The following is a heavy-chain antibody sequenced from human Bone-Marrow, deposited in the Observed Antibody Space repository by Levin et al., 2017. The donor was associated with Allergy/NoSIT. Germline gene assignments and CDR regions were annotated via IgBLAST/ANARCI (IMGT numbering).Heavy chain of an antibody. Sequence: GGSLRLSCAASGFTFDDYAMHWVRQAPGKGLEWVSSINWNSGTRAYADSVKGRFSISRDNAKNSLFLQMSSLRAEDTALYYCAKESNDFWSSEKKSGLDVGGQGTTVTVSS. J-gene: IGHJ6*02. D-gene: IGHD3-3*01. CDR3: AKESNDFWSSEKKSGLDV. V-gene: IGHV3-9*01. CDR1: GFTFDDYA. CDR2: INWNSGTR.